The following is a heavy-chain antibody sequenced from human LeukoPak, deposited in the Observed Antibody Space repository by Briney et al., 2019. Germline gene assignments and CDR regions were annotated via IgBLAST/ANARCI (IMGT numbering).Heavy chain of an antibody. CDR3: AKDMRWFGAYFDY. Sequence: GGSLRLSCGASGFTFSYGMSWVRQAPGKGLEWVSSISGSGDSTFYADSVKGRFSISRDNSKNTLYLQVNGLRTEDTAVYYCAKDMRWFGAYFDYWGQGTLVTVSS. D-gene: IGHD3-10*01. CDR1: GFTFSYG. CDR2: ISGSGDST. V-gene: IGHV3-23*01. J-gene: IGHJ4*02.